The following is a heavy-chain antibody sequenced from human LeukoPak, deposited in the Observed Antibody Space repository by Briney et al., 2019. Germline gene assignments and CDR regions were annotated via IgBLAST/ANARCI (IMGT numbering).Heavy chain of an antibody. J-gene: IGHJ5*02. D-gene: IGHD2-15*01. V-gene: IGHV3-23*01. CDR1: GFTFSNYA. Sequence: GGSLRLSCAASGFTFSNYAMSWVRQAPGKGLEWVSGINVSGGSTFYADSVRGRFTISRDNSKNTLYLQMNSLRAEDTAVYYCVRGGESTWSWGQGTLVTVSS. CDR3: VRGGESTWS. CDR2: INVSGGST.